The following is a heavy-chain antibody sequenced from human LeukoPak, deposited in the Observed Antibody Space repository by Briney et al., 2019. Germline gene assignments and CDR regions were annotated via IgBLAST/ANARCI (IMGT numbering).Heavy chain of an antibody. CDR3: AREEDYSNSGYWYFDL. D-gene: IGHD4-11*01. Sequence: SETLSLTCAVYGGSFSGYYWSWIRQPPGKGLEWIGEVNHSGSTNYNPSLKSRVTISVDTSKNQFSLKLSSVTAADTAVYYCAREEDYSNSGYWYFDLWGRGTLVTVSS. J-gene: IGHJ2*01. V-gene: IGHV4-34*01. CDR2: VNHSGST. CDR1: GGSFSGYY.